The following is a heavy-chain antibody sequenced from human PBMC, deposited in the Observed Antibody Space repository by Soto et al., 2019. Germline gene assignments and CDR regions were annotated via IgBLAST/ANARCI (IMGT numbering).Heavy chain of an antibody. CDR3: ARVSKLWLGLWDY. Sequence: QVQLQQWGAGLLKPSETLSLTCAVYGGSFSGYYWSWIRQPPGKGLEWIGEINHSGSTNYNPSLKSRVTISVDTSKNQFSLKLSSVTAADTAVYYCARVSKLWLGLWDYWGQGTLVTVSS. CDR1: GGSFSGYY. D-gene: IGHD6-19*01. CDR2: INHSGST. J-gene: IGHJ4*02. V-gene: IGHV4-34*01.